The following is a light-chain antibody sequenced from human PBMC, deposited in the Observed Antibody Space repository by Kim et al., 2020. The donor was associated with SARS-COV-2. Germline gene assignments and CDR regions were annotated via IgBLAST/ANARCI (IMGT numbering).Light chain of an antibody. Sequence: SPGERATLSCRASQSVNSYLAWYQQEPGRAPRLLIYDASNRATGIPARFSGSGSGTDFTLTISSLEPEDFAVYYCQQRSNWPPLTLGGGTKVDIK. CDR1: QSVNSY. J-gene: IGKJ4*01. CDR3: QQRSNWPPLT. V-gene: IGKV3-11*01. CDR2: DAS.